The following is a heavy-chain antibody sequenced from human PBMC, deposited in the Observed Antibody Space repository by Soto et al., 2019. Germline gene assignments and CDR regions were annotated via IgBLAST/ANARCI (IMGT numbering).Heavy chain of an antibody. V-gene: IGHV1-69*01. Sequence: QVHLVQSGADVRKSGSSVRVSCTASGGGTLSNDGISWVRQAPGQGLEWLGWIIPFFGTPDYSQSFQGRLTITADASTGTVYMDLRSLKSDDTAVYYCAREVVTETTWGSFDSWGQGTLVTVSS. CDR3: AREVVTETTWGSFDS. CDR1: GGGTLSNDG. D-gene: IGHD2-21*02. J-gene: IGHJ4*02. CDR2: IIPFFGTP.